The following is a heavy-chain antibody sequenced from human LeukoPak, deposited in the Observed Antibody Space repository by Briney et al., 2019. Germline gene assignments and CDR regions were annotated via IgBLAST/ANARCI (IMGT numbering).Heavy chain of an antibody. J-gene: IGHJ3*02. CDR1: GFTFNNAW. V-gene: IGHV3-30-3*01. Sequence: PGGFLRLSCAASGFTFNNAWMSWVRQAPGKGLEWVAVISYDGSNKYYADSVKGRFTISRDNSKNTLYLQMNSLRAEDTAVYYCAREWGGLGGHAFDIWGQGTMVTVSP. CDR3: AREWGGLGGHAFDI. CDR2: ISYDGSNK. D-gene: IGHD3-16*01.